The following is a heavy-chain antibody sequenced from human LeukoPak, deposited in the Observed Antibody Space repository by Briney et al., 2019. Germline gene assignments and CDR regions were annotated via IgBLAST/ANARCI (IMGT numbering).Heavy chain of an antibody. J-gene: IGHJ5*02. CDR3: AAGYYDSSLFDP. CDR2: IVVGSGNT. V-gene: IGHV1-58*01. CDR1: GFTFTSFA. Sequence: SVKVSCKASGFTFTSFAVQWVRQARGQRLEWIGWIVVGSGNTNYAQKFQERVTITRDMSTSTAYMELSSLRSEDTAVYYCAAGYYDSSLFDPWGQGTLVTVSS. D-gene: IGHD3-22*01.